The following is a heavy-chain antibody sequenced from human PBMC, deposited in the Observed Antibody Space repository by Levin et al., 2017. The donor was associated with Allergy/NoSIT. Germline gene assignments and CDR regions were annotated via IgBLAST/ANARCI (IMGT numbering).Heavy chain of an antibody. CDR1: GGTFSSYA. D-gene: IGHD6-6*01. J-gene: IGHJ6*02. Sequence: KISCKASGGTFSSYAISWVRQAPGQGLEWMGGIIPIFGTANYAQKFQGRVTITADESTSTAYMELSSLRSEDTAVYYCARVSSSSSVFYYYYGMDVWGQGTTVTVSS. CDR3: ARVSSSSSVFYYYYGMDV. V-gene: IGHV1-69*01. CDR2: IIPIFGTA.